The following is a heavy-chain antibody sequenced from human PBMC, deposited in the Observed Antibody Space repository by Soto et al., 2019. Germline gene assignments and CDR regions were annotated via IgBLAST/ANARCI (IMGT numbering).Heavy chain of an antibody. D-gene: IGHD6-13*01. V-gene: IGHV4-31*03. J-gene: IGHJ4*02. Sequence: SETLSLTCTVSGGSISSGGYYWSWIRQHPGKGLEWIGYIYYSGSTYYNPSLKSRVTISVDTSKNQFSLKLTSVTAADTAVDYCATNPEDSRYSFVDYWGQGTPVTVSS. CDR1: GGSISSGGYY. CDR3: ATNPEDSRYSFVDY. CDR2: IYYSGST.